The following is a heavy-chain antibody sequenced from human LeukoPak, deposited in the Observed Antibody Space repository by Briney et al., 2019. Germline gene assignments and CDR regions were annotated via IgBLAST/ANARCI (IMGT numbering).Heavy chain of an antibody. CDR2: FDPEDGET. CDR1: GYTLTELS. Sequence: ASVKVSCKVSGYTLTELSMHWVRQAPGKGLEWMGGFDPEDGETIYAQKFQGRVTMTEDTSTDTAYMELSSLRSEDTAVYYGATDGAHIVVAGFDYWGQGTLVTVSS. D-gene: IGHD2-21*01. CDR3: ATDGAHIVVAGFDY. J-gene: IGHJ4*02. V-gene: IGHV1-24*01.